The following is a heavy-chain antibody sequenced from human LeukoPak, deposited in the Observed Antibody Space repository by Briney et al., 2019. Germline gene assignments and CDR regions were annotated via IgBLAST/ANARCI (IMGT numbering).Heavy chain of an antibody. CDR3: ARSSITMIVDDAFDI. D-gene: IGHD3-22*01. J-gene: IGHJ3*02. V-gene: IGHV4-39*07. CDR2: IYYSGST. CDR1: GGSISSSSYY. Sequence: SETLSLTCTVSGGSISSSSYYWGWIRQPPGKGLEWIGSIYYSGSTYYNPSLKSRVTISVDTSKNQFSLKLSSVTAADTAVYYCARSSITMIVDDAFDIWGQGTMVTVSS.